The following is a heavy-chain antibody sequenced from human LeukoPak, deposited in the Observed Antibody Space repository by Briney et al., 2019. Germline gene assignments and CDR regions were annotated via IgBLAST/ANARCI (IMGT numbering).Heavy chain of an antibody. CDR2: INHSGST. J-gene: IGHJ6*03. V-gene: IGHV4-34*01. Sequence: SGTLSLTCAVYGGSFSGYYWSWIRQPPAKGREWIGEINHSGSTNYNPSLTSRGTISVDTSKNQFSLKLGSVTAADTAVYYCARALRLYSRGYDAKRSARPRSLNLPEEAGYYMDVWGKGTTVTVSS. D-gene: IGHD1-26*01. CDR3: ARALRLYSRGYDAKRSARPRSLNLPEEAGYYMDV. CDR1: GGSFSGYY.